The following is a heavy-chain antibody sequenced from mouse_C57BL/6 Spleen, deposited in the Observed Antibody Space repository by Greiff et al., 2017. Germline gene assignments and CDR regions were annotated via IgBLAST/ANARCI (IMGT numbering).Heavy chain of an antibody. CDR3: AREGEYFGC. V-gene: IGHV1-26*01. CDR1: GYTFTDYY. CDR2: INPNNGGT. Sequence: VQLQQSGPELVKPGASVKISCKASGYTFTDYYMNWVKQSHGKSLEWIGAINPNNGGTSYHQKFKGKATLTVDKSSSTAYMELRSLTSEYAAVYYCAREGEYFGCWGQGTTLTVAS. J-gene: IGHJ2*01.